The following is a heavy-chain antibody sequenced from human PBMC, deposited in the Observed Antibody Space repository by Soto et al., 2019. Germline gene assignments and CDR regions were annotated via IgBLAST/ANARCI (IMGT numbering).Heavy chain of an antibody. D-gene: IGHD3-10*01. CDR3: ARASGPPGYYFDF. CDR1: GLSFSDSA. V-gene: IGHV3-30-3*01. CDR2: TSSDDNHK. J-gene: IGHJ4*02. Sequence: QVQLVESGGGVVQPGRSLRLSCAASGLSFSDSAMHWVRQAPGKGLEWVALTSSDDNHKYYADSVKGRFTISRDNSNNTLFLQMSSLRPDDSAKYYCARASGPPGYYFDFWGQGALVTVSS.